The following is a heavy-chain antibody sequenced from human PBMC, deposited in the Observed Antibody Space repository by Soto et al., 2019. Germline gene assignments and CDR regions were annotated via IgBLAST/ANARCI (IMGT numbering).Heavy chain of an antibody. J-gene: IGHJ6*02. CDR3: ARRNGSGWSYYGMDV. Sequence: ESLNLSFTGSGYRFSMYSMRWVRQMPGKGLEWMGRIDPSDSYTNYSPSFQGHVTISADKSISTAYLQWSSLKASDTAMYYCARRNGSGWSYYGMDVWGQGTTVTFS. D-gene: IGHD2-15*01. CDR1: GYRFSMYS. CDR2: IDPSDSYT. V-gene: IGHV5-10-1*01.